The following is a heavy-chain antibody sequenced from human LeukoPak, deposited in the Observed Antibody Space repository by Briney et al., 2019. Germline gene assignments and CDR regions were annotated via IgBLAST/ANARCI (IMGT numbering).Heavy chain of an antibody. CDR1: GGSVSSGSYY. CDR3: ARSSEPPHFYYYYYYMDV. J-gene: IGHJ6*03. CDR2: IYYSGST. D-gene: IGHD6-19*01. V-gene: IGHV4-61*01. Sequence: SETLSLTCTVSGGSVSSGSYYWSWIRQPPGKGLEWIGYIYYSGSTTYNPSLKSRVTISVDTSKNQFPLKLSSVTAAATAVYYCARSSEPPHFYYYYYYMDVWGKGTTVTVSS.